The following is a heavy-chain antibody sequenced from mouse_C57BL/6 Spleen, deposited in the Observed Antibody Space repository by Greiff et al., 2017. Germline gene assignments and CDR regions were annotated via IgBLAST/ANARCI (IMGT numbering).Heavy chain of an antibody. D-gene: IGHD4-1*01. V-gene: IGHV1-15*01. Sequence: VKLVESGAELVRPGASVTLSCKASGYTFTDYEMHWVKQTPVHGLEWIGAIDPETGGTAYNQKFKGKAILTADKSSSTAYMELRSLTSEDSAVYYCTSQGTGTYFDYWGQGTTLTVSS. J-gene: IGHJ2*01. CDR3: TSQGTGTYFDY. CDR2: IDPETGGT. CDR1: GYTFTDYE.